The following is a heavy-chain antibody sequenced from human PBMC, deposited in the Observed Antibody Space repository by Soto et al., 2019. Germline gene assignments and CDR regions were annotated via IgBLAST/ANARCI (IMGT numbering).Heavy chain of an antibody. Sequence: EVQLVESGGGLVQPGGSLRLSCAASGFTFSSYSMNWVRQAPGKGLEWVSYISSSSSTIYYADSVKGRFTISRDNAKNALYLQINSLRDEDTAVYYCAGDTASIAAAGNDYWGQGTLVTVFS. D-gene: IGHD6-13*01. V-gene: IGHV3-48*02. CDR2: ISSSSSTI. CDR3: AGDTASIAAAGNDY. J-gene: IGHJ4*02. CDR1: GFTFSSYS.